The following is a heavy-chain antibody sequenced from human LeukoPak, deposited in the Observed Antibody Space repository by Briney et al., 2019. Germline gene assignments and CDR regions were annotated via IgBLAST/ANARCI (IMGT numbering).Heavy chain of an antibody. CDR1: GNSFTTYW. D-gene: IGHD4-17*01. J-gene: IGHJ4*02. Sequence: GESLKISCKGSGNSFTTYWIGWVRQMPGKGLEWMGIIYVGDSDTRYRPSFQGQVTISVDKSINTAYLQWSSLKASDTAMYYCARREDYGDSIDYWGQGTLVTVSS. CDR2: IYVGDSDT. V-gene: IGHV5-51*01. CDR3: ARREDYGDSIDY.